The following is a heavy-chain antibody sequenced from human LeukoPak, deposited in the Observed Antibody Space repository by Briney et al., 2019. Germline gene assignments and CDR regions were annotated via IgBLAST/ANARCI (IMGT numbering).Heavy chain of an antibody. D-gene: IGHD3-3*01. CDR3: ARDQVSDRFFNWLDP. CDR1: GYTFTDYF. Sequence: GASVKVSFKASGYTFTDYFLHWVRHAPGQGLEWMGWINANSGGTNYAQKFQGRLTMNRDTSINTDYMELRGLRSDDTAVYYCARDQVSDRFFNWLDPWGQGTLVTVSS. J-gene: IGHJ5*02. V-gene: IGHV1-2*02. CDR2: INANSGGT.